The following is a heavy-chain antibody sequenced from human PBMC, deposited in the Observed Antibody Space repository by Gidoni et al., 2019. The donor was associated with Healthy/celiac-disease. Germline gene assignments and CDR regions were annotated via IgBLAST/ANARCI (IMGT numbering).Heavy chain of an antibody. CDR2: ISGSGGST. D-gene: IGHD6-19*01. Sequence: EVQLLESGGGLVQPGGSLRLSCAASGFTLSSYAMSWVRQAPGKGLGWVSAISGSGGSTYYADSVKGRFTISRDNSKNTLYLQMNSLRAEDTAVYYCAKTHSSGWYYFDYWGQGTLVTVSS. J-gene: IGHJ4*02. V-gene: IGHV3-23*01. CDR1: GFTLSSYA. CDR3: AKTHSSGWYYFDY.